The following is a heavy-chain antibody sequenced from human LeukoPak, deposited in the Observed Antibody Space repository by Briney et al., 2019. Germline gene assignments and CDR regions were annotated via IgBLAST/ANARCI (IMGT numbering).Heavy chain of an antibody. CDR2: IYYSGST. CDR3: ARGWDSSGWCARYFDY. Sequence: SETLSLTCTVSGGSISSSSYYWGWIRQPPGKGLEWIGSIYYSGSTYYNPSLKSRVTISVDTSKNQFSLKLSSVTAADTAVYYCARGWDSSGWCARYFDYWGQGTLVTVSS. D-gene: IGHD6-19*01. J-gene: IGHJ4*02. V-gene: IGHV4-39*07. CDR1: GGSISSSSYY.